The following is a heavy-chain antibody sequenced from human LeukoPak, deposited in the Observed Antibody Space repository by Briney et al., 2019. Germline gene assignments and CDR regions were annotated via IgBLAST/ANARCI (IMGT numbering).Heavy chain of an antibody. D-gene: IGHD3-16*02. CDR1: GFTFSSYA. V-gene: IGHV3-23*01. Sequence: PGGSLRLSCAASGFTFSSYAMTWARQAPGKGLEWVSSITGGAGSTYYAASVRGRFTISRDNSKHTLYLQMNSLRAEDTAVYYCIRLGELSLLSQCDYWGQGILVTVSS. CDR2: ITGGAGST. CDR3: IRLGELSLLSQCDY. J-gene: IGHJ4*02.